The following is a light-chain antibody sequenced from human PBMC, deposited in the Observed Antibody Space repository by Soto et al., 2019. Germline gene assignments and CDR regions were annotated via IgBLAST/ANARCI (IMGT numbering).Light chain of an antibody. V-gene: IGKV3-20*01. CDR1: QSFSNNY. CDR3: QQNFSPLLS. Sequence: EIVLTQSPGTLSLSPGERATLSCRSSQSFSNNYLAWYQQKPGQAPRLLIYGASSMATGIPDRFSGSGSGTEFTLTITNVQPEDFATYYCQQNFSPLLSFGGGTKVDIK. J-gene: IGKJ4*01. CDR2: GAS.